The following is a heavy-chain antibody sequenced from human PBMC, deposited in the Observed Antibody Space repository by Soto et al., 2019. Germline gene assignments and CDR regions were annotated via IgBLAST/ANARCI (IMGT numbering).Heavy chain of an antibody. CDR1: GISINTHGVG. Sequence: QITLKESGPTLVKPTQTLTLTCTFSGISINTHGVGVGWIRQPPGGALDWLAIIYWDDDKRFSPSLKNRLTITRDTSKNQVVLTMTNMNPVDTARYYSAHRVTGHGPLSEYWGQGILVTVSS. CDR3: AHRVTGHGPLSEY. CDR2: IYWDDDK. V-gene: IGHV2-5*02. D-gene: IGHD2-8*01. J-gene: IGHJ4*02.